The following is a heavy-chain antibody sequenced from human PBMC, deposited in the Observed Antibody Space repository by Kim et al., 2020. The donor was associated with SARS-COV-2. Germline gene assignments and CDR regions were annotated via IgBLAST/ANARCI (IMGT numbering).Heavy chain of an antibody. CDR1: GYTFTSYD. D-gene: IGHD3-22*01. CDR3: ARGFHDSSGYYDNWFDP. CDR2: KNPNSGNT. Sequence: ASVKVSCKASGYTFTSYDINWVRQATGQGLEWMGWKNPNSGNTGYAQKFQGRVTMTRNTSISTAYMELSSLRSEDTAVYYCARGFHDSSGYYDNWFDPWGQGTLVTVSS. V-gene: IGHV1-8*01. J-gene: IGHJ5*02.